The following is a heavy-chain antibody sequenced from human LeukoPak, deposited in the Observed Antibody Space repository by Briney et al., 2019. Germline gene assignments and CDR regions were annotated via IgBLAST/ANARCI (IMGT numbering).Heavy chain of an antibody. CDR2: INHSGST. J-gene: IGHJ4*02. V-gene: IGHV4-34*01. D-gene: IGHD1-14*01. CDR1: GGSFSGYY. Sequence: SETLSLTCAVYGGSFSGYYWSWIRQPPGRGLEWIGEINHSGSTNYNPSLKSRVTILVDTSKNQFSLKLSSVTAADTAVYYCARGGVPEGKYYFDYWGQGTPVTVSS. CDR3: ARGGVPEGKYYFDY.